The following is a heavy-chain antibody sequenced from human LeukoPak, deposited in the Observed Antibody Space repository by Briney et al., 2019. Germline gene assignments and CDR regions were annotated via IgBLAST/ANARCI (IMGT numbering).Heavy chain of an antibody. V-gene: IGHV1-18*01. CDR3: ARSGGWPLDLDWFDP. CDR2: ISAYNGNT. CDR1: GYTFTSYG. J-gene: IGHJ5*02. D-gene: IGHD6-19*01. Sequence: GASVKVSCKASGYTFTSYGISWVRQAPGQGLEWMGWISAYNGNTNYAQKLQGRVTMTTDTSTSIAYMELRSLRSDDTAVYYCARSGGWPLDLDWFDPWGQGTLVTVSS.